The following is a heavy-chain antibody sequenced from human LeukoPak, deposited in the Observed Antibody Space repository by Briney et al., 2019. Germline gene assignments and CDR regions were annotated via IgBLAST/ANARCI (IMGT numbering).Heavy chain of an antibody. CDR2: INHSGRT. D-gene: IGHD2-2*01. Sequence: ETLSLTCAVYGGSFSDYFWGWIRQPPGKGLEWMGEINHSGRTYYNPSLKSRVTISVDMSKNQFSLNLSSVTAADTAVYSCARDVVVVPAAIHYGMDVWGQGTTVTVSS. J-gene: IGHJ6*02. CDR1: GGSFSDYF. V-gene: IGHV4-34*01. CDR3: ARDVVVVPAAIHYGMDV.